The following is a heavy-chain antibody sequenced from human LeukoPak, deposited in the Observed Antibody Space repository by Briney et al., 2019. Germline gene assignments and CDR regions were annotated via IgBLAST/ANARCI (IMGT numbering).Heavy chain of an antibody. V-gene: IGHV4-39*01. D-gene: IGHD6-13*01. Sequence: SETLSLTCTVSGGSISSSSYYWGWIRQPPGKGLEWIGNIYSSGSTYYNPSLKSRVTISVDTSKNQFSLKLRSVTAADTAVYHCARHLGSSTWENTFDIWGQGTMVTVSS. CDR2: IYSSGST. CDR3: ARHLGSSTWENTFDI. CDR1: GGSISSSSYY. J-gene: IGHJ3*02.